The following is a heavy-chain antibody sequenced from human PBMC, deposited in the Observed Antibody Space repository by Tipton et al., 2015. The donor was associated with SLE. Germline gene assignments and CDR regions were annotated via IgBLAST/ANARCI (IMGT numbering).Heavy chain of an antibody. Sequence: TLSLTCTVSGGSISSSSYYWGWIRQPPGKGLEWIGSIYYSGSTYYNPSLKSRVTISVDTSKNQFSLQLSSVTAADTAVYYCARRSLGFLEGWGQGTLVTVSS. CDR3: ARRSLGFLEG. J-gene: IGHJ4*02. V-gene: IGHV4-39*07. CDR2: IYYSGST. CDR1: GGSISSSSYY. D-gene: IGHD3-3*01.